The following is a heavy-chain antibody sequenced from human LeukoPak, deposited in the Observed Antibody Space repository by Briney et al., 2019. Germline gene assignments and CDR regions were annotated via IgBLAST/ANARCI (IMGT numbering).Heavy chain of an antibody. Sequence: GGSLRLSCAASGFTFSSYAMNWVRQAPGKGLEWVSTINISGGSTYYADSVKGRFTISRDNAKNSLYLQMNSLRAEDTAVYYCARDDGYGLSLDYWGQGTLVTVSS. CDR3: ARDDGYGLSLDY. CDR2: INISGGST. D-gene: IGHD5-18*01. CDR1: GFTFSSYA. J-gene: IGHJ4*02. V-gene: IGHV3-23*01.